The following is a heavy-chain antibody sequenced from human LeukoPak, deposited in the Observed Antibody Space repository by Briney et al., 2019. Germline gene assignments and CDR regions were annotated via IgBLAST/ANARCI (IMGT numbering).Heavy chain of an antibody. CDR2: ISSSSSYI. V-gene: IGHV3-21*01. Sequence: PGGSLRLSCAASGFTFSSYSMNWVRQAPGKGLEWVSSISSSSSYIYYADSVKGRFTISRDNAKNSLYLQMNSLRAEDTAVYYCARVTGSRKDAFDIWGQGTMVTVSS. D-gene: IGHD3-10*01. CDR1: GFTFSSYS. J-gene: IGHJ3*02. CDR3: ARVTGSRKDAFDI.